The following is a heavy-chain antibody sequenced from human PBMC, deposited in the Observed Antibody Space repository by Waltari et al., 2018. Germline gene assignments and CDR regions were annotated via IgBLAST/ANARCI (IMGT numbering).Heavy chain of an antibody. J-gene: IGHJ5*02. CDR3: ARDWYYYDSSGYYSDWFDP. CDR2: IIPIFGTA. CDR1: GGTFSSYA. D-gene: IGHD3-22*01. Sequence: QVQLVQSGAEVKKPGSSVKVSCKASGGTFSSYAISWVRQAPGQGLEWMGGIIPIFGTANYAQKFQGRVTSTADKSTSTAYMELSSLRSEDTAVYYCARDWYYYDSSGYYSDWFDPWGQGTLVTVSS. V-gene: IGHV1-69*14.